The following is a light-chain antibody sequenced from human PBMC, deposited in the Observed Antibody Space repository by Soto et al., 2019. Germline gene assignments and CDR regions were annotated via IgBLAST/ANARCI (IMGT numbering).Light chain of an antibody. CDR1: QSIRYY. Sequence: DIQMTQSPSSLSASVGDRVSITCRASQSIRYYLNWYQQKPGKAPKLLINAASILQSGVPSRFSGSGSGTDFTLTISSLQPEDSATYYCQQSHSNAITFGQGKRLEIK. V-gene: IGKV1-39*01. J-gene: IGKJ5*01. CDR2: AAS. CDR3: QQSHSNAIT.